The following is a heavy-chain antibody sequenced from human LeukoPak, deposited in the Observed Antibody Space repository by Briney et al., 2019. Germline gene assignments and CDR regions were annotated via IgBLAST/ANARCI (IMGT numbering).Heavy chain of an antibody. V-gene: IGHV3-48*04. CDR2: ISSSGSTI. Sequence: GGSLRLSCAASGFTFSSYSMNWVRQAPGKGLEWVSYISSSGSTIYYADSVKGRFTISRDNAKNSLYLQMNSLRAEDTAVYYCARVAGTSGYSYGFPYFDYWGQGTLVTVSS. D-gene: IGHD5-18*01. J-gene: IGHJ4*02. CDR3: ARVAGTSGYSYGFPYFDY. CDR1: GFTFSSYS.